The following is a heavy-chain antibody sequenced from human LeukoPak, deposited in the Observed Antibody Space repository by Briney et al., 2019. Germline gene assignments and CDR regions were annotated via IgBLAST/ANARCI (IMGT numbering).Heavy chain of an antibody. D-gene: IGHD6-19*01. CDR2: ISSSSSTI. J-gene: IGHJ6*03. CDR1: GFSFSVFW. V-gene: IGHV3-48*01. Sequence: PGGSLRLSCAASGFSFSVFWMHWVRQAPGKGLEWVSYISSSSSTIYYADSVKGRFTISRDNSKNTLYLHMNSLRAEDTAVYFCAKGSKAVLFTRDHYMDVWGKGTTVTISS. CDR3: AKGSKAVLFTRDHYMDV.